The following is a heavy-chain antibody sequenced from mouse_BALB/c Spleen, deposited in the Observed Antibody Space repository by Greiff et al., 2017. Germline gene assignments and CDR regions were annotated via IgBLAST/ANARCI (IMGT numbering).Heavy chain of an antibody. D-gene: IGHD4-1*01. V-gene: IGHV5-17*02. CDR1: GFTFSSYG. CDR3: ARSNCGSYAMDY. J-gene: IGHJ4*01. CDR2: ISSGSSTT. Sequence: EVQLVESGGGLVQPGASRKLSCAASGFTFSSYGMHWVRQAPEKGLEWVAYISSGSSTTYYADTVKGRFTISGDNPKNTLFLQMTSLRSEDTAMYYCARSNCGSYAMDYWGQGTSVTVSS.